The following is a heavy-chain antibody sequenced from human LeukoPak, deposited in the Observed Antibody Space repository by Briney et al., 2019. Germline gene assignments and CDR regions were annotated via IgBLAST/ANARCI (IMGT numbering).Heavy chain of an antibody. D-gene: IGHD3-10*01. CDR2: IYPGDSDT. CDR3: ARRSRGMVPDY. Sequence: GEFLKICCTGSGYSFTSYLIGWLQQMGGKLVGWMGIIYPGDSDTRYSPSFQGHVTISADKSITTAYLQWSSLKASDTAMYYCARRSRGMVPDYWGQGTLVTVSS. CDR1: GYSFTSYL. J-gene: IGHJ4*02. V-gene: IGHV5-51*07.